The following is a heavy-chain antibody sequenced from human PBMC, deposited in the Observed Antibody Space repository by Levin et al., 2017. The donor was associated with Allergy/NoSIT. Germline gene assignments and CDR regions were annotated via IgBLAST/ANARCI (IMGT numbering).Heavy chain of an antibody. Sequence: SETLSLTCTVSGGSINNYYWSWIRQPPGKGLEWIGYIYYSGSTNYNTSLKSRVTMSVDTSKNQFSLRLSSVTAADTAGYYCARSFTYGFDYWGQGTLVTVSS. J-gene: IGHJ4*02. CDR2: IYYSGST. CDR3: ARSFTYGFDY. V-gene: IGHV4-59*01. D-gene: IGHD2-8*01. CDR1: GGSINNYY.